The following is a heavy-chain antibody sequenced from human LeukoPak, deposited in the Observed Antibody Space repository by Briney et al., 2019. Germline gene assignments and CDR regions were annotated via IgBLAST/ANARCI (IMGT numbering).Heavy chain of an antibody. CDR2: ISYDETNK. J-gene: IGHJ4*02. V-gene: IGHV3-30*18. D-gene: IGHD3-22*01. CDR3: AKDPNSSGYRHLDY. Sequence: GGSLRLSCAASGFTFSSYAMSWVRQAPGKGLEWVAVISYDETNKNYADSVKGRFTISRDNSNNTLYLQMSSLRAEDTAVYYCAKDPNSSGYRHLDYWGQGTLVTVSS. CDR1: GFTFSSYA.